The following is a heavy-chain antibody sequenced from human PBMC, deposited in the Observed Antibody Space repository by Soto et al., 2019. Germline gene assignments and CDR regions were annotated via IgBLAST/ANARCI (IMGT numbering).Heavy chain of an antibody. J-gene: IGHJ4*02. D-gene: IGHD6-13*01. CDR1: GGSISSNY. Sequence: SETLSLTCTVSGGSISSNYWTWVRQPPGKGLEWIGYVYNSGSTNYNPSLKSRVTISEDTSKSQFSLKVNSMTAADTAVYYCARYRREAVAGYTLDNWGQGMLVTVSS. CDR3: ARYRREAVAGYTLDN. V-gene: IGHV4-59*01. CDR2: VYNSGST.